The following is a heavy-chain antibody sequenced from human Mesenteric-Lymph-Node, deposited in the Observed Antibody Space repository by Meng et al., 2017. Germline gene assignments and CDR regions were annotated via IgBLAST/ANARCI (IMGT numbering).Heavy chain of an antibody. Sequence: GESLKISCAASGFTFTNYAMSWVRQAPGKGLEWVSVISSSGDTTYYADSVKGRFTISRDNSKNTMYLQMKTLRAEDRAVYYCAKVDSGWYVGAFDVWGQGTMVTVSS. J-gene: IGHJ3*01. V-gene: IGHV3-23*01. D-gene: IGHD6-19*01. CDR1: GFTFTNYA. CDR3: AKVDSGWYVGAFDV. CDR2: ISSSGDTT.